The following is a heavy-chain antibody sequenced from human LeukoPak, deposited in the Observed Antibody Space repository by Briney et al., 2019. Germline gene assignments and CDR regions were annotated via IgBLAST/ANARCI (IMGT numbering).Heavy chain of an antibody. D-gene: IGHD3-16*01. J-gene: IGHJ4*02. Sequence: SDTLSPTCAVSGYSISSSNWWGWIRQPPGKGLEWIGYIYYSGSTYYNPSLKSRVTMSVDTSKNQFSLKLSSVTAVDTAVYYCARWGLPRHFDYWGQGTLVTVPS. CDR1: GYSISSSNW. V-gene: IGHV4-28*01. CDR2: IYYSGST. CDR3: ARWGLPRHFDY.